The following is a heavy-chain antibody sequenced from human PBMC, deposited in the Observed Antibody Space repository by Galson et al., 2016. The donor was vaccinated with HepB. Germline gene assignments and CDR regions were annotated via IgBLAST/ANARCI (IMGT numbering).Heavy chain of an antibody. J-gene: IGHJ6*02. CDR2: FDPEDRKA. V-gene: IGHV1-24*01. Sequence: SVKVSCKVSGDSLSDLSILWVRQAPGEGLQWMGGFDPEDRKAVYAEKFQGRVIMTEDTSSDTAQMELRNLRSDDTAIYYCVTSLDFWSDKGHYYGMDVWGQGTTVVVSS. CDR1: GDSLSDLS. D-gene: IGHD3-3*01. CDR3: VTSLDFWSDKGHYYGMDV.